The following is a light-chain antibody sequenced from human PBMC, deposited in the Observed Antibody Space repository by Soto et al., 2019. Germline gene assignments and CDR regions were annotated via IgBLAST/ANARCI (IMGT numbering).Light chain of an antibody. CDR2: DTS. Sequence: EIVRTQSQATLSVSPGERVTLSCSASLSIYEKSAWSQQKPGQTPRLVIYDTSTRATGTPGSFRGSGSGTEFTLTIISLQSEDFAVYYCQKYHRWPFTFGGGTKVEIK. CDR3: QKYHRWPFT. V-gene: IGKV3-15*01. J-gene: IGKJ4*01. CDR1: LSIYEK.